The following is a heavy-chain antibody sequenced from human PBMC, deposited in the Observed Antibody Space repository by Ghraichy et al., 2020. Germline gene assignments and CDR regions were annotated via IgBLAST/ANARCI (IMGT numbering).Heavy chain of an antibody. Sequence: GGSPRLSCAASGFTFSSYWMSWVRQAPGKGLEWVANIKQDGSEKYYVDSVKGRFTISRDNAKNSLYLQMNSLRAEDTAVYYCARGGIYCSSTSCHYYYGMDVWGQGTTVTVSS. J-gene: IGHJ6*02. CDR1: GFTFSSYW. CDR3: ARGGIYCSSTSCHYYYGMDV. V-gene: IGHV3-7*03. CDR2: IKQDGSEK. D-gene: IGHD2-2*01.